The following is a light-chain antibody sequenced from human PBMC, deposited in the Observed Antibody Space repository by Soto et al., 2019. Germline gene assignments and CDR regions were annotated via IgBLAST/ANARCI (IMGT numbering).Light chain of an antibody. CDR1: QSVSSSY. CDR3: QQYNDWPRT. V-gene: IGKV3-15*01. Sequence: EIVLTRSPGTVSLSPGEGAELCGMASQSVSSSYLAWYQQKPGQAPRLLIYGAFTRATGIPARFSGTGSGTELTLTISSLQSEDFALYYCQQYNDWPRTFGQGTKV. J-gene: IGKJ1*01. CDR2: GAF.